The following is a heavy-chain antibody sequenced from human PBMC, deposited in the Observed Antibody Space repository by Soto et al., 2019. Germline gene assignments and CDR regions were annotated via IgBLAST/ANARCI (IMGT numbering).Heavy chain of an antibody. CDR1: GYNFNNKW. Sequence: PGESLKISCKGSGYNFNNKWIGWVRQMPGKGLEWMGVIYPGDSDTTYSPSLQGHVTISVDKSISTAYLQWSSLKASDTAMYYCARRDHSDWFGAFDIWGQGTMVTVS. V-gene: IGHV5-51*01. D-gene: IGHD3-9*01. CDR2: IYPGDSDT. CDR3: ARRDHSDWFGAFDI. J-gene: IGHJ3*02.